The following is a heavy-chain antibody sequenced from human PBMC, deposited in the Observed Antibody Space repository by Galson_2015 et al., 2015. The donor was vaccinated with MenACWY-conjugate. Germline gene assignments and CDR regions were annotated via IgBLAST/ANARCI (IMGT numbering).Heavy chain of an antibody. CDR2: IYKSDYSEKT. D-gene: IGHD6-19*01. CDR3: ARVHQQWLVPKAFDV. J-gene: IGHJ3*01. V-gene: IGHV4-59*01. CDR1: GASISSNY. Sequence: QVQLQESGPGLVKPSETLSLTCTVSGASISSNYWSWIRQPPGKGLEWIGYIYKSDYSEKTNYSPSLESRVTISSDSSKNQFSLKLRSVTGADTAIYYCARVHQQWLVPKAFDVWGPGTTVTVS.